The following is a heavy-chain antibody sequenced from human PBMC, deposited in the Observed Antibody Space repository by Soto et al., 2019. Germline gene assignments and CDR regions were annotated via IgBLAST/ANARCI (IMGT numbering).Heavy chain of an antibody. CDR1: GGSIRSYY. CDR3: ARISGGDAYNWFDP. CDR2: IYYSGST. Sequence: SETLSLTCTVSGGSIRSYYWSWIRRPPGKGLEWIGYIYYSGSTNYNPSLKSRVTISVDTSKNQCSLKLSSVTAADTAVYYCARISGGDAYNWFDPWGQGTLVTVSS. D-gene: IGHD1-26*01. J-gene: IGHJ5*02. V-gene: IGHV4-59*08.